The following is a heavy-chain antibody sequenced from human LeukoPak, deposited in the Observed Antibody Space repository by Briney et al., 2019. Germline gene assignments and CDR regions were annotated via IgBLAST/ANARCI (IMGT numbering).Heavy chain of an antibody. CDR2: INPNSGGT. D-gene: IGHD3-22*01. CDR1: GYTFTSYG. J-gene: IGHJ4*02. V-gene: IGHV1-2*02. CDR3: ARATMIVVGFDY. Sequence: GASVKVSCKASGYTFTSYGISWVRQAPGQGLEWMGWINPNSGGTNYAQKFQGRVTMTRDTSISTAYMELSRLRSDDTAVYYCARATMIVVGFDYWGQRTLVTVSS.